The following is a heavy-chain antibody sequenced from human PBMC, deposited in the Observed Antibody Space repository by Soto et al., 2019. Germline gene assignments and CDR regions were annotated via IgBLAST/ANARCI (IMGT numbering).Heavy chain of an antibody. J-gene: IGHJ4*02. CDR2: IYYSGST. CDR1: GGSISSYY. V-gene: IGHV4-59*12. Sequence: SETLSLTCTVSGGSISSYYWSWIRQPPGKGLEWIGYIYYSGSTNYNPSLKSRVTISVDTSKNQFSLKLSSVSAADTAVYYCARDPGDHPFDYWGQGTLVTVSS. D-gene: IGHD2-21*02. CDR3: ARDPGDHPFDY.